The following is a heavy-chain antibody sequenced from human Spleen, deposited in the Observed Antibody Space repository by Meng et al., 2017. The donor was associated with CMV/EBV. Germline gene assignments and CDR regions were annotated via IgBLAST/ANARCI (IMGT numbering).Heavy chain of an antibody. J-gene: IGHJ4*02. CDR3: VTSFAVVPAAIVPYFDY. V-gene: IGHV1-18*01. CDR1: YTFTSYG. Sequence: YTFTSYGVNWVRQAPGQGLEWMGWITAYHGYTYYAQKLQGRVTMTADTSTRTAYMELRSLRSDDTAVYYCVTSFAVVPAAIVPYFDYWGQGTLVTVSS. D-gene: IGHD2-2*01. CDR2: ITAYHGYT.